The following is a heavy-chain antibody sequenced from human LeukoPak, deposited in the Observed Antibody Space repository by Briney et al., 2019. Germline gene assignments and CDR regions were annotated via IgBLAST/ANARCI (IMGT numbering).Heavy chain of an antibody. D-gene: IGHD2-15*01. CDR3: ARHPFATPFDY. V-gene: IGHV4-59*08. CDR1: GGSISDNY. Sequence: SETLSLTCTVSGGSISDNYWSWIRQPPGKGLEWIGYAYYSGHTNYNSSLKSRVTMSLETSKSQFSLRLSSVTAADTAVYFCARHPFATPFDYWGPGTLVTVSS. CDR2: AYYSGHT. J-gene: IGHJ4*02.